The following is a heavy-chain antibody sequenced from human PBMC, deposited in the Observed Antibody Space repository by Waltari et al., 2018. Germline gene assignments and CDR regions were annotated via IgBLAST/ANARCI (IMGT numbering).Heavy chain of an antibody. CDR2: INHSGRT. CDR1: GGSFSGYY. D-gene: IGHD5-12*01. Sequence: QVQLQQWGAGLLKPSETLSLTCAVYGGSFSGYYWIWIRQPPGKGLEWIGEINHSGRTNYNPSLKSRVTISVDTSKNQFSLKLSSVTAADTAVYYCARGLRDIGTRGYYYYYYGMDVWGQGATVTVSS. CDR3: ARGLRDIGTRGYYYYYYGMDV. J-gene: IGHJ6*02. V-gene: IGHV4-34*01.